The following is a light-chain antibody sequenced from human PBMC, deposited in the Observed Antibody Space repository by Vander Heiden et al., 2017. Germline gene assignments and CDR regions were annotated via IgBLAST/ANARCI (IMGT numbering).Light chain of an antibody. CDR1: SSDIGTYNY. Sequence: QSALTQPASVSGSPGQSITISCTGTSSDIGTYNYVSWYQQHPGKAPKLISSEVTNRPSEISDRFSGSKSGNTAYLTISGLQAEDEADYYCSSYTSSATYVFGTGTKVT. CDR2: EVT. V-gene: IGLV2-14*01. CDR3: SSYTSSATYV. J-gene: IGLJ1*01.